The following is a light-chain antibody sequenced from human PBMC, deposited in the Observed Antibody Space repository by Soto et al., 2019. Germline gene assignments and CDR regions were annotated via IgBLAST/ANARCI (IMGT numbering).Light chain of an antibody. J-gene: IGLJ3*02. V-gene: IGLV1-44*01. CDR1: RSNIGSNF. CDR2: FND. CDR3: ASCDDSLEDVL. Sequence: QSVLTQPPSASGTPGQRVSISCSGGRSNIGSNFVSWYQQHPGRAPKLLLYFNDQRPSGVPDRFSGSKSGTSASLAVSELQSEDEADYFCASCDDSLEDVLFGGGTKVTVL.